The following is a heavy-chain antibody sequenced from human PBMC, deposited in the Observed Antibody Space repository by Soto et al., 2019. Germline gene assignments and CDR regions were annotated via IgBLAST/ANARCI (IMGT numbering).Heavy chain of an antibody. CDR1: GGSFSGYY. D-gene: IGHD5-12*01. Sequence: SETLSLTCAVYGGSFSGYYWSWIRQPPGKGLEWIGEINHSGSTNYNPSLKSRVTISVDTSKNQFSLKLSSVTAADTAVYYCARGLRLRPPYFDYWGQGTLVTVSS. V-gene: IGHV4-34*01. CDR3: ARGLRLRPPYFDY. J-gene: IGHJ4*02. CDR2: INHSGST.